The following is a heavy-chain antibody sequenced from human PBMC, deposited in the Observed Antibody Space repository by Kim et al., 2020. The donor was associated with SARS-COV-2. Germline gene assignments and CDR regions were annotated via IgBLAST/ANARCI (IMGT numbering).Heavy chain of an antibody. D-gene: IGHD2-8*01. J-gene: IGHJ6*03. CDR1: GYTFTSYD. CDR2: VSPNSGNT. V-gene: IGHV1-8*01. CDR3: ARGVANGGYGYMDA. Sequence: ASVKVSCKASGYTFTSYDINWVRQSPGQGLEWMGWVSPNSGNTGYAQKFRGRVTMTRNTSTSTFFMELSGLSSEDTAVYYCARGVANGGYGYMDAWGNGT.